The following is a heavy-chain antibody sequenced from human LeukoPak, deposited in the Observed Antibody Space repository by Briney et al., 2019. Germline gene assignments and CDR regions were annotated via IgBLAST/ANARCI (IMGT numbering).Heavy chain of an antibody. CDR1: GFTFSSHW. D-gene: IGHD5-18*01. Sequence: PGGSLRLSCAASGFTFSSHWMHWVRQAPGKGLAWVSRINSDGSSTSYADSVKGRFTISRDNAKNTLYLQMNSLRAEDTAVYYCARGGYSYGEYWYFDLWGRGTLVTVSS. V-gene: IGHV3-74*01. CDR3: ARGGYSYGEYWYFDL. CDR2: INSDGSST. J-gene: IGHJ2*01.